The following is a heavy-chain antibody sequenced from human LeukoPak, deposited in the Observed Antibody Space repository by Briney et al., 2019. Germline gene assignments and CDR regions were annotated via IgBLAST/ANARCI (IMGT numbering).Heavy chain of an antibody. J-gene: IGHJ5*02. CDR3: ARDLGVKSWFDP. CDR1: GFTFSSYA. D-gene: IGHD3-16*01. CDR2: ISYDGSNK. V-gene: IGHV3-30-3*01. Sequence: GGSLRLSCAASGFTFSSYARHWVRQAPGKVLEWVAVISYDGSNKYYADSVKGRFTISRDNSKTTLYMQMNSLRAEDTAVYYCARDLGVKSWFDPWGQGTLVTVSS.